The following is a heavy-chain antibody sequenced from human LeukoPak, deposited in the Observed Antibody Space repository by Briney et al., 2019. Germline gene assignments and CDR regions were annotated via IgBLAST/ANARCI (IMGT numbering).Heavy chain of an antibody. Sequence: ASVKVSCKASGYTFTSYDINWVRQATGQGLEWMGWMNPSSGNTGYAQKFQGRVTITRNTSISTAYMELSSLRSEDTAVYYCARGLYDFWSGYYTRAGFDPWGQGTLVTVSS. CDR1: GYTFTSYD. J-gene: IGHJ5*02. CDR2: MNPSSGNT. V-gene: IGHV1-8*03. CDR3: ARGLYDFWSGYYTRAGFDP. D-gene: IGHD3-3*01.